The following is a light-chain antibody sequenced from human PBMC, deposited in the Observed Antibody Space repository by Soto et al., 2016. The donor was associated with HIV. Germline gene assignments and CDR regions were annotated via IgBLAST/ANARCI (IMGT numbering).Light chain of an antibody. CDR1: NIGSKS. CDR2: DDS. J-gene: IGLJ2*01. Sequence: SYELTQPPSVSVAPGKTARITCGGNNIGSKSVHWYQQKPGQAPVLVVYDDSDRPSGIPERFSGSNSGNTATLTISRVEAGDEADYYCQVWDTSSDLVVFGGGTKLTV. CDR3: QVWDTSSDLVV. V-gene: IGLV3-21*03.